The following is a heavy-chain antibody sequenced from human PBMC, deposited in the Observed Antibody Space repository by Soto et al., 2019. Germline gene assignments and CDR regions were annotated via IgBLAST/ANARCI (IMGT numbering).Heavy chain of an antibody. D-gene: IGHD2-8*01. Sequence: GGSLRLSCAASGFTFSSYVMHWVRQAPGKGLEWVAVISYDGSNKYYADSVKGRFTISRDNSKNTLYLQMNSLRAEDTAVYYCAKVRIRMDLDYWGQGTLVTVSS. CDR3: AKVRIRMDLDY. CDR1: GFTFSSYV. CDR2: ISYDGSNK. V-gene: IGHV3-30*18. J-gene: IGHJ4*02.